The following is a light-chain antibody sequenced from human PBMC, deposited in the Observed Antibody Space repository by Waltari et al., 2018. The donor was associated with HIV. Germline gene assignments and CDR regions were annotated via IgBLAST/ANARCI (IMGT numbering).Light chain of an antibody. V-gene: IGLV1-51*01. Sequence: SVLTQPPSVSVAPGQKVTISCSGSSSTIGNNFVSWYQQLPATAPKLLIYDTNKRPSGIPDRFSASKSGTSATLAITGLQTGDEAVYYCGTWDNNLSAFWVFGGGTKVTVL. J-gene: IGLJ3*02. CDR2: DTN. CDR3: GTWDNNLSAFWV. CDR1: SSTIGNNF.